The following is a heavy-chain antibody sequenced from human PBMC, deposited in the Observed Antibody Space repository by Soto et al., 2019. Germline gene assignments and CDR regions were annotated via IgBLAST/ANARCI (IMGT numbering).Heavy chain of an antibody. CDR2: FDPEDGET. CDR1: GYTLTELS. D-gene: IGHD5-12*01. Sequence: GASMKVSCKVSGYTLTELSMHWVRQAPGKGLEWMGGFDPEDGETIYAQKFQGRVTMTEDTSTDTAYMELSSLRSEDTAVYYCATTEDIVATKGAFDIWGQGTMVTVSS. J-gene: IGHJ3*02. CDR3: ATTEDIVATKGAFDI. V-gene: IGHV1-24*01.